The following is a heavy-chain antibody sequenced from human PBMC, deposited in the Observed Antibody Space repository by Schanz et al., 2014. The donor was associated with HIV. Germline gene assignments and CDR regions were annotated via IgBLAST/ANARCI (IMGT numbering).Heavy chain of an antibody. CDR1: GFTFSSCA. Sequence: EVKLSESGGGLVQPGGSLRLSCVASGFTFSSCAMTWVRQTPGKGLEWVSTISSTGGGTYNADSVKGRFTISRDNSKNTLYLQMDSLKVDDTAVYFCAKDRFCNGGTCYVDAFDLWGQGTLVTVSS. V-gene: IGHV3-23*01. CDR3: AKDRFCNGGTCYVDAFDL. CDR2: ISSTGGGT. J-gene: IGHJ3*01. D-gene: IGHD2-15*01.